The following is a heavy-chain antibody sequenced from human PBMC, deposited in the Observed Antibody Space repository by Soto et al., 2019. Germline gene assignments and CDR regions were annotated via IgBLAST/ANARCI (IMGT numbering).Heavy chain of an antibody. CDR1: GGSISSSSYY. V-gene: IGHV4-39*01. Sequence: QLQLQESGPGLVKPSETLSLTCTVSGGSISSSSYYWGWIRQPPGKGLEWIGSIYYSGSTYYNPPLKSGVTISVDTSKNQFSLKLSSVTAADTAVYYCARQQLVRGYYYGMDVWGQGTTVTVSS. CDR3: ARQQLVRGYYYGMDV. CDR2: IYYSGST. J-gene: IGHJ6*01. D-gene: IGHD6-13*01.